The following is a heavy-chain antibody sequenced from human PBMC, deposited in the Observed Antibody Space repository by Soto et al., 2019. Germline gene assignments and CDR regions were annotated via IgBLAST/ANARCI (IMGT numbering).Heavy chain of an antibody. D-gene: IGHD3-16*01. Sequence: SETLSLTCTVSGDSISNVHYFWSWIRQSPDKGLEWIGHIYNGGSIYNNPSLESRLTISVDTSKNQFSLKLSSVTAADTAVYYCARDNGYYDYVWGSYLSFFDYWGQGTLVTVSS. CDR2: IYNGGSI. CDR3: ARDNGYYDYVWGSYLSFFDY. V-gene: IGHV4-30-4*02. J-gene: IGHJ4*02. CDR1: GDSISNVHYF.